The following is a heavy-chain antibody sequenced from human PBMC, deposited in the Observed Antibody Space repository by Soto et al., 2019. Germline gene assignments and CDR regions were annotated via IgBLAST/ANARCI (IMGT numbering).Heavy chain of an antibody. Sequence: QVQLVQSGAEVKKPGASVKVSCKASGYTFTTYGINWVRQAPGQGLEWMGWISAYNGDTNYAQDLQGRVPMTTDTFTDTAYMERRSLRSDGAAVYYAARDSLRYWTKGVSTQGYYYYSMDVWGQGTTVTVSS. V-gene: IGHV1-18*01. CDR2: ISAYNGDT. CDR1: GYTFTTYG. D-gene: IGHD2-8*01. CDR3: ARDSLRYWTKGVSTQGYYYYSMDV. J-gene: IGHJ6*02.